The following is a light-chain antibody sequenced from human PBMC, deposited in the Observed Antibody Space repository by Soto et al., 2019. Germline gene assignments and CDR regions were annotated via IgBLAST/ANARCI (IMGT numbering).Light chain of an antibody. Sequence: DIQMTQSPSSLSASVEDRVTITCRASHDISNFLAWYQQKPGQVPKLLIYGASTLHSGVPSRFSGSGSGTDFTLTISSLQPEDGASYYFQKYNSAPPTFGQGTKVEI. CDR1: HDISNF. CDR2: GAS. CDR3: QKYNSAPPT. J-gene: IGKJ1*01. V-gene: IGKV1-27*01.